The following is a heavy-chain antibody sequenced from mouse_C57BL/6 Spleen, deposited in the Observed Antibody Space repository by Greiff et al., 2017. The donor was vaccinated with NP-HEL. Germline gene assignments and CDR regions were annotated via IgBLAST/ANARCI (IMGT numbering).Heavy chain of an antibody. CDR3: ARPNYSRYYFDY. Sequence: EVQLQQSGPELVKPGASVKISCKASGYTFTDYYMNWVKQSHGKSLEWIGDINPNNGGTSYNQKFKDKATLTVDKSSSTAYMELRSLPSEDSAVYDWARPNYSRYYFDYWGQGTTLTVSS. CDR2: INPNNGGT. J-gene: IGHJ2*01. V-gene: IGHV1-26*01. D-gene: IGHD2-5*01. CDR1: GYTFTDYY.